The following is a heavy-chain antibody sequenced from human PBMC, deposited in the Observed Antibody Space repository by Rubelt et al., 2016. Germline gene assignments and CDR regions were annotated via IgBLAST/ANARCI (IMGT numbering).Heavy chain of an antibody. CDR3: ARDKEWLATRGFQNWFDP. D-gene: IGHD6-19*01. CDR2: ISAYKGNT. J-gene: IGHJ5*02. V-gene: IGHV1-18*01. Sequence: QVQLVQSGAEVKKPGASVKVSCKASGYTFTSYGISWVRQAPGQGLEWMGWISAYKGNTNYAQKLQGRVTMTPDTSTSTAYMELRSLRSDDTAVYYCARDKEWLATRGFQNWFDPWGQGTLVTVSS. CDR1: GYTFTSYG.